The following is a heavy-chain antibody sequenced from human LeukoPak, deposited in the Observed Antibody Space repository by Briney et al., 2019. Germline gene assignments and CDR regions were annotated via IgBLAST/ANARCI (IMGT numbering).Heavy chain of an antibody. V-gene: IGHV3-21*01. J-gene: IGHJ4*02. Sequence: GGSLRLSCAASGFTFSSYSMNWVRQAPGKGLEWVSSISTSSSYIYYADSVKGRFTISRDNAKDSLYLQMNSLRAEDTAVYYCARGSEWELLSCDFWGQGTVVTVSS. D-gene: IGHD1-26*01. CDR3: ARGSEWELLSCDF. CDR2: ISTSSSYI. CDR1: GFTFSSYS.